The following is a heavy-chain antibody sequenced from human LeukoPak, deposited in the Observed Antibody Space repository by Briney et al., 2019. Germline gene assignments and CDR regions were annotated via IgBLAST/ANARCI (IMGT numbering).Heavy chain of an antibody. Sequence: ASVTVSCKASNYTFTRYGISWVRQAPGQGLEWMGWMNPNSGNTGYAQKFQGRVTITRNTSISTAYMELSSLRSEDTAVYYCARGYYYGSGSFDYWGQGTLVTVSS. D-gene: IGHD3-10*01. V-gene: IGHV1-8*03. CDR3: ARGYYYGSGSFDY. J-gene: IGHJ4*02. CDR2: MNPNSGNT. CDR1: NYTFTRYG.